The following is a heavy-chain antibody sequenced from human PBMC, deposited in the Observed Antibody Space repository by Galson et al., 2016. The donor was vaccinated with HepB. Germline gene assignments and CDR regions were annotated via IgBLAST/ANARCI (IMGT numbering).Heavy chain of an antibody. CDR2: INAGNGNT. CDR1: GYTFTSYA. V-gene: IGHV1-3*01. J-gene: IGHJ6*02. D-gene: IGHD3-16*01. Sequence: SVKVSCKASGYTFTSYAVHWVRQAPGQRLEWMGWINAGNGNTKYSHKFQGRVTITRDTSASTAYMELSSLRSEDTAVYYCATSGGTYYYYGMGVWGQGTTVTVSS. CDR3: ATSGGTYYYYGMGV.